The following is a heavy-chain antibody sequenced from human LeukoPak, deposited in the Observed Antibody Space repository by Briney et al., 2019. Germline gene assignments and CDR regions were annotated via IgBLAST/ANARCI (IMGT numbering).Heavy chain of an antibody. D-gene: IGHD2-21*02. CDR1: GGTFSSYA. Sequence: ASVRVSCKASGGTFSSYAISWVRQAPGQGLEWMGGIIPIFGTANYAQKFQGRVTITADKSTSTAYMELSSLRSEDTAVYYCARAFFGVVTAIRDHDAFDIWGQGTMVTVSS. CDR3: ARAFFGVVTAIRDHDAFDI. J-gene: IGHJ3*02. V-gene: IGHV1-69*06. CDR2: IIPIFGTA.